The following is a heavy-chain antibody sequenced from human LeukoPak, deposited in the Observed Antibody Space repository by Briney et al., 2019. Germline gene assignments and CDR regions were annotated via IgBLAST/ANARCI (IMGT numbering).Heavy chain of an antibody. V-gene: IGHV4-4*07. CDR2: IYTSGT. Sequence: SETLSLTCTVSGDSINSYYWSWIRQPAGEGLEWIGRIYTSGTDYNPSLKSRVTMSVDTSKNQFSLKLSSVTAADTAVYYCARAGTDGYSHFDYWGQGTLVTVSS. CDR3: ARAGTDGYSHFDY. D-gene: IGHD3-22*01. CDR1: GDSINSYY. J-gene: IGHJ4*02.